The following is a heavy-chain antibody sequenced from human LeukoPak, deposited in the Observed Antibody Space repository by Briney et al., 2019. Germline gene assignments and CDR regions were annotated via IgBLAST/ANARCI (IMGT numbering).Heavy chain of an antibody. CDR3: VSAYGGLLDY. J-gene: IGHJ4*02. Sequence: GGSLRLSCAASGFTFSTYEMNWVRQVPGKGLEWVSYISGRGTTIYYADSVKGRFAISRDNTKNSMYLQMNNLRAEDTAVYYCVSAYGGLLDYWGQGTLVTVSS. V-gene: IGHV3-48*03. CDR2: ISGRGTTI. D-gene: IGHD3-16*01. CDR1: GFTFSTYE.